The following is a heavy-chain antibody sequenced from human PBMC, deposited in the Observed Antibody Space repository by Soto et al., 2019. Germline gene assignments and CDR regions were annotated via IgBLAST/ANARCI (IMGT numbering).Heavy chain of an antibody. Sequence: QITLKESGPTLVKPTQTLTLTCTFSGLSLSSTRMAVGWIRQPPGKALEWLALLYWDDDKRYSPFLKSRLTITKDTSKNQVVRTMSHMDPVHTARYYRAHIVVAGLGYYFHYWGQGTLVTVSS. V-gene: IGHV2-5*02. CDR1: GLSLSSTRMA. CDR3: AHIVVAGLGYYFHY. D-gene: IGHD6-19*01. J-gene: IGHJ4*02. CDR2: LYWDDDK.